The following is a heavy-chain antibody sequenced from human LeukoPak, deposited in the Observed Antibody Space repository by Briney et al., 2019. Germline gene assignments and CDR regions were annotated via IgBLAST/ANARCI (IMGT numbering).Heavy chain of an antibody. J-gene: IGHJ4*02. Sequence: TGGSLRLSCAASGFTVSSNYMSWVRQAPGKGLEWVSVIYSGGSTYYADSVKGRFTISRDNSKNTLYLQMNSLRAEDTAVYYCARVDETWFDYWGQGTLVTVSS. V-gene: IGHV3-66*02. CDR1: GFTVSSNY. CDR2: IYSGGST. CDR3: ARVDETWFDY.